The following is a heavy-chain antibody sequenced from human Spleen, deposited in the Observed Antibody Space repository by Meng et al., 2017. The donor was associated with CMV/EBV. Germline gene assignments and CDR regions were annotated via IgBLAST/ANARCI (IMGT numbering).Heavy chain of an antibody. V-gene: IGHV3-30*03. CDR3: ARDPTQYYYDSSGYYPDY. Sequence: GGSLRLSCAASGFSVSWNYMSWVRQAPGKGLEWVSVMSYDGRDKYYADSVKGRFTISRDNSRNTLYLQMNNLRTEDTAVYYCARDPTQYYYDSSGYYPDYWGQGTLVTVSS. D-gene: IGHD3-22*01. J-gene: IGHJ4*02. CDR1: GFSVSWNY. CDR2: MSYDGRDK.